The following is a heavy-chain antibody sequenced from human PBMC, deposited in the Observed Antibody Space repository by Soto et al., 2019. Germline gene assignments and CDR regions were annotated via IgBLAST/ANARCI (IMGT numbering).Heavy chain of an antibody. Sequence: GASVKVSCKASGYTFTSYYMHWVRQAPGQGLEWMGMIIPSFGTTSYAQKFQGRVTITTDESTSTAYMELSSLRSEDTAVYYCAVGPRAHYYYYGMDVWGQGTTVTVSS. CDR2: IIPSFGTT. CDR3: AVGPRAHYYYYGMDV. V-gene: IGHV1-46*03. CDR1: GYTFTSYY. J-gene: IGHJ6*02.